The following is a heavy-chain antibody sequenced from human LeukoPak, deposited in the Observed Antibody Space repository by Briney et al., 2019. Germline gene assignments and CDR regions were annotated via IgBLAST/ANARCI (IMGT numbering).Heavy chain of an antibody. V-gene: IGHV3-23*01. Sequence: GGSLRHSCAASGFTFSSYAMSWVRQAPGKGLEWVSAISGSGGSTYYADSVKGRFTISRDNSKNTLYLQMNSLRAEDTAVYYCAKFGGQILRYFDWLVPTDYFDYWGQGTLVTVSS. D-gene: IGHD3-9*01. CDR1: GFTFSSYA. CDR2: ISGSGGST. J-gene: IGHJ4*02. CDR3: AKFGGQILRYFDWLVPTDYFDY.